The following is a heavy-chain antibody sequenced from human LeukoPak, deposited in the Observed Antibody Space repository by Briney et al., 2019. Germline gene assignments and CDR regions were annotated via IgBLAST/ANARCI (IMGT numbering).Heavy chain of an antibody. V-gene: IGHV3-33*01. CDR2: IWYDGSNK. J-gene: IGHJ4*02. D-gene: IGHD3-22*01. Sequence: GGSLRLSCAASGFTFSSYGVHWVRQAPGKGLEWVAVIWYDGSNKYYADSVKGRFTISRDNSKNTLYLQMNSLRAEDTAVYYCARDGSGYYFYYFDYWGQGTLVTVSS. CDR3: ARDGSGYYFYYFDY. CDR1: GFTFSSYG.